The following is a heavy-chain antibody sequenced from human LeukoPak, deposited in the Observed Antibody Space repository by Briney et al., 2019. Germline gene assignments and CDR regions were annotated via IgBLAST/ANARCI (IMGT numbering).Heavy chain of an antibody. J-gene: IGHJ4*02. V-gene: IGHV3-33*01. CDR1: GFTFSSYG. D-gene: IGHD6-19*01. CDR2: IWYDGSSK. CDR3: ARGAIAVAGTGDY. Sequence: GGSLRLSCAASGFTFSSYGMHWVRQAPGKGLEWVSVIWYDGSSKYYADSVKGRFTISRDNSKSTLYLQMNSLRVEDTAVYYCARGAIAVAGTGDYWGRGTLVTVSS.